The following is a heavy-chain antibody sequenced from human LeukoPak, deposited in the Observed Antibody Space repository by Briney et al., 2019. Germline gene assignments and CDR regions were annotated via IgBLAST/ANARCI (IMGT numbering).Heavy chain of an antibody. D-gene: IGHD1-14*01. CDR1: GGSISSGGYS. Sequence: SQTLSLTCAVSGGSISSGGYSWSWIRQPPGKGLEWIGYIYHSGSTYCNPSLKSRVTISVDRSKNQFSLKLSSVTAADTAVYYCARVMGIRWFDPWGQGTLVTVSS. CDR3: ARVMGIRWFDP. V-gene: IGHV4-30-2*01. CDR2: IYHSGST. J-gene: IGHJ5*02.